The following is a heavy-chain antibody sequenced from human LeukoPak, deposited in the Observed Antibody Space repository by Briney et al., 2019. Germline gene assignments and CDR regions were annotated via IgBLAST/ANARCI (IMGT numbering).Heavy chain of an antibody. CDR3: ARAGTGTTFFNYLY. D-gene: IGHD1-7*01. CDR2: TYYRSKWYN. Sequence: SQTLSLTCAISGDSVSSNSAAWNWLRQSPSRGLEWLGRTYYRSKWYNDYAVSVKSRITINPDTSKNQFSLQLNSVTPEDTAVYYCARAGTGTTFFNYLYWGQGTLVTVSS. J-gene: IGHJ4*02. V-gene: IGHV6-1*01. CDR1: GDSVSSNSAA.